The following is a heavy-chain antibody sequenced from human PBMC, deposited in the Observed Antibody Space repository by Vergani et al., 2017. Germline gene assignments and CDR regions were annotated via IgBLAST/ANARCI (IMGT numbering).Heavy chain of an antibody. CDR3: ARDGYSSGWIVDY. Sequence: QVQLVQSGAEVKKPGSSVKVSCKASGGTFSSYTISWVRQAPGQGLEWMGRIIPILGIANYAQKFQGRVTITADKSTSTAYMELSSLRSEDTAVYYCARDGYSSGWIVDYWGQGSLVTVSS. CDR2: IIPILGIA. CDR1: GGTFSSYT. D-gene: IGHD6-19*01. J-gene: IGHJ4*02. V-gene: IGHV1-69*08.